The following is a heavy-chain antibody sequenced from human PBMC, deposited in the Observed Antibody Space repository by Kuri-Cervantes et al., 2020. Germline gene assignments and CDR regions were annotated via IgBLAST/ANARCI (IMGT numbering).Heavy chain of an antibody. CDR2: ISSSSTI. CDR3: AKEGGYGDYVDY. D-gene: IGHD4-17*01. Sequence: GGSLRLSCAASGSTFSSYSMNWVRQAPGKGLEWVSYISSSSTIYYADSVKGRFTISRDNAKNSLYLQMNSLRAEDTAVYYCAKEGGYGDYVDYWGQGTLVTVSS. J-gene: IGHJ4*02. V-gene: IGHV3-48*01. CDR1: GSTFSSYS.